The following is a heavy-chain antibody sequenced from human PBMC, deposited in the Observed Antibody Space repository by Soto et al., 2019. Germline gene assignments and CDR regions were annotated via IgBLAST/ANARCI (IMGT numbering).Heavy chain of an antibody. D-gene: IGHD5-18*01. CDR1: GFTFSSYA. V-gene: IGHV3-23*01. CDR2: ISGSAGRT. Sequence: EVQLLESGGVLVRPGGSLRLSCAASGFTFSSYAMSWVRQAPGKGLEWVSTISGSAGRTYSPDSVKGRVTISRDNSRNTAYLQMNSLRVEDTAVYYCAKGVSQYTPLALFDYWGRGTLVTVSS. J-gene: IGHJ4*02. CDR3: AKGVSQYTPLALFDY.